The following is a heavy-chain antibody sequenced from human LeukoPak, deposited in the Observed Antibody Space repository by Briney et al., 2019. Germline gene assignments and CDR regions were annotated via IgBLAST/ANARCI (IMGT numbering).Heavy chain of an antibody. CDR3: ASSRATTYYFDY. V-gene: IGHV1-69*13. J-gene: IGHJ4*02. D-gene: IGHD1-1*01. CDR1: GGTFSSYA. Sequence: SVTVSCTASGGTFSSYAISWVRQAPGQGLEWMGGIIPIFGTANYAQKFQGRVTITADESTSTAYMELSSLRSEDTAVYYCASSRATTYYFDYWGQGTLVTVSS. CDR2: IIPIFGTA.